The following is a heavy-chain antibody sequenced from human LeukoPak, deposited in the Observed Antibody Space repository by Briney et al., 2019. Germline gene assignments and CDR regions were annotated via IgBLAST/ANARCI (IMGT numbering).Heavy chain of an antibody. CDR2: IYYSGST. Sequence: SETLSLTCTVSGGSISSSSYYWGWIRQPPGKGLEWIGSIYYSGSTYYNPSLKSRVTISVDTSKNQFSLKLSSVTAADTAVYYCARAGITMVRGVIITRWGQGTLVTVSS. V-gene: IGHV4-39*07. D-gene: IGHD3-10*01. CDR3: ARAGITMVRGVIITR. J-gene: IGHJ4*02. CDR1: GGSISSSSYY.